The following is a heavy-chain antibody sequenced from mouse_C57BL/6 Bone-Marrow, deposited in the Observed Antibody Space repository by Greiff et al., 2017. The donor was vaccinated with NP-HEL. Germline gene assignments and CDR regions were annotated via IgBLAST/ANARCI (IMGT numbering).Heavy chain of an antibody. CDR1: GYTFTSYW. V-gene: IGHV1-61*01. Sequence: QVQLKQPGAELVRPGSSVKLSCKASGYTFTSYWMDWVKQRPGQGLEWIGNIYPSDSETHYNQKFKDKATLTVDKSSSTAYMQLSSLTSEDSAVYYCARASYGRGYWGQGTTLTVSS. J-gene: IGHJ2*01. CDR2: IYPSDSET. D-gene: IGHD1-1*01. CDR3: ARASYGRGY.